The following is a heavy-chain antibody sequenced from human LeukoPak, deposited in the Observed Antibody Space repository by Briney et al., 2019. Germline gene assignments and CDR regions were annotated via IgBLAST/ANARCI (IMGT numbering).Heavy chain of an antibody. CDR2: INHSGST. Sequence: PSETLSLTCAVYGGSFSGYYWSWIRQPPGKGLEWIGEINHSGSTNYNPSLKSRVTISVDTSKNQFSLKLRSVTAADTAVYYCARGGVTVTITRSFDYWGQGTLVTVSS. J-gene: IGHJ4*02. CDR3: ARGGVTVTITRSFDY. CDR1: GGSFSGYY. V-gene: IGHV4-34*01. D-gene: IGHD4-17*01.